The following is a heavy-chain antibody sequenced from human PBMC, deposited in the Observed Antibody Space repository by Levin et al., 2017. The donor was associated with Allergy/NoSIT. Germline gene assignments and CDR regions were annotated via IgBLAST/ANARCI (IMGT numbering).Heavy chain of an antibody. V-gene: IGHV4-30-2*01. D-gene: IGHD5-18*01. Sequence: SETLSFTCAVSGGSISSGGYSWSWIRQPPGKGLEWIGNIYLSGSTYYNPSLKSRVTISVDRSKNQFSLNLSSVTAADTAVYYCARVAGYSYGYYFDYWGQGTLVTVSS. CDR2: IYLSGST. CDR3: ARVAGYSYGYYFDY. J-gene: IGHJ4*02. CDR1: GGSISSGGYS.